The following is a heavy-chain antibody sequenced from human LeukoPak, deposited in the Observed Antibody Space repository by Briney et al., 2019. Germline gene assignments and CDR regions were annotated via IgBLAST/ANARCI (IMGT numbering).Heavy chain of an antibody. CDR1: VFTFSRDA. V-gene: IGHV3-23*01. Sequence: PGGSLRLSCAPSVFTFSRDAMSCGPEAPERGPEWVSGISVDDTTFYADSLKGRFTISRDNSKNTLYLQMNSLRDEDTAIYYCASRQYRTAWYKWGQGTQVTVSS. CDR3: ASRQYRTAWYK. CDR2: ISVDDTT. D-gene: IGHD6-19*01. J-gene: IGHJ4*02.